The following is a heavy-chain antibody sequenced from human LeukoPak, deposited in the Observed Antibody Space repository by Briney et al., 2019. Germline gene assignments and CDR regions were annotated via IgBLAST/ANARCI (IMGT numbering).Heavy chain of an antibody. CDR1: GGSISSSSYY. CDR3: ASHVSRWSEGY. D-gene: IGHD2-15*01. V-gene: IGHV4-39*02. CDR2: IYYSGST. J-gene: IGHJ4*02. Sequence: NPSETLSLTCTVSGGSISSSSYYWGWIRQPPGKGLEWIGSIYYSGSTYYNPSLKSRVTISVDTSKNHFSLKLSSVTAADTAVYYCASHVSRWSEGYWGQGTLVTVSS.